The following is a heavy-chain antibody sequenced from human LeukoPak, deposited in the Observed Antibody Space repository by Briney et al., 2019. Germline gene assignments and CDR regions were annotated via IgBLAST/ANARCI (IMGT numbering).Heavy chain of an antibody. J-gene: IGHJ4*02. Sequence: SETLSLTCEVSGDSLSSGGYYWSWIRQPPGKGLEWIGYIYYSGSTNYNPSLKSRVTISVDTSKNQFSLKLSSVTAADTAVYYCAREAPPTRYSSSAGLGYWGQGTLVTVSS. D-gene: IGHD6-6*01. CDR3: AREAPPTRYSSSAGLGY. CDR1: GDSLSSGGYY. CDR2: IYYSGST. V-gene: IGHV4-61*08.